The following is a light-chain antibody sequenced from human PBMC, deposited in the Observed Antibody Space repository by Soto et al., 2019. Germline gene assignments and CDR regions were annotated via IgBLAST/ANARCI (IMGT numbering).Light chain of an antibody. CDR3: GSWDSSLSAYV. Sequence: QSVLTQPHSVSAAPGQKVTISCSGSSXNIGGNSVSWYQQLPGTAPKLLIYDDNKRPSGIPDRFSGSKSGTSATLGITGFQTGDEADYYCGSWDSSLSAYVFGTGTKVTFL. CDR2: DDN. J-gene: IGLJ1*01. V-gene: IGLV1-51*01. CDR1: SXNIGGNS.